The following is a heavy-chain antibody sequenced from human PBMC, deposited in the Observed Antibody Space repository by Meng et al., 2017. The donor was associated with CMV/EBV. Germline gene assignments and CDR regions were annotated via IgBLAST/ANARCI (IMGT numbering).Heavy chain of an antibody. CDR3: AHQLRYFDWVNNWFDP. V-gene: IGHV2-5*02. Sequence: QIPLKESGPTLVTPTPASPLPCTFSGFSLSTSGVGVGWIRQPPGKALEWLALINWDDDKRYSQSLKSRLTITKDTSKNQVVLTMTNMDPVDTATYYCAHQLRYFDWVNNWFDPWGQGTLVTVSS. J-gene: IGHJ5*02. CDR1: GFSLSTSGVG. CDR2: INWDDDK. D-gene: IGHD3-9*01.